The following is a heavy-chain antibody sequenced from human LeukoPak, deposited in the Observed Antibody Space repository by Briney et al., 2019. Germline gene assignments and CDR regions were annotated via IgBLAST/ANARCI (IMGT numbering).Heavy chain of an antibody. Sequence: GGSLRLSCAASGFTFSDYYMSWIRQAPGKGLEWASYISNSGSTIYYADSVKGRFAISRDSAKNSLFLQMNGLRAEDTAVYYCARAGIAAAGTRIGYYYGMDVWGQGTTVTVSS. CDR2: ISNSGSTI. CDR1: GFTFSDYY. CDR3: ARAGIAAAGTRIGYYYGMDV. J-gene: IGHJ6*02. V-gene: IGHV3-11*01. D-gene: IGHD6-13*01.